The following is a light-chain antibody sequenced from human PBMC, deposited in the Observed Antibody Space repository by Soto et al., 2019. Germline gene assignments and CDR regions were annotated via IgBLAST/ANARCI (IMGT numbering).Light chain of an antibody. CDR2: GAS. Sequence: EIVLTQSPGTLSLSPGERATLSCRASQSVSSSYLAWYQQKPGQAPRLLIYGASSRATGIPDRFSGSGSGTDFTLTISRLEHEAFAVYYCQQYGSSPSITFGQGTRLEIK. J-gene: IGKJ5*01. CDR3: QQYGSSPSIT. CDR1: QSVSSSY. V-gene: IGKV3-20*01.